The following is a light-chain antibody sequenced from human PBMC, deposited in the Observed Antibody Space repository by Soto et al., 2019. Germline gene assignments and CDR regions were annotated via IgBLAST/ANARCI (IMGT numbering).Light chain of an antibody. V-gene: IGLV1-40*01. Sequence: QSVLTQPPSVSGAPGQRVTISCTGGSSNIGADYDVHWYQQLPGTAPKLLIYGNSNRPSGVPDRFSGSKSGPSASLAITGLQAEAEADYYCQSYDSSLSDSRVFGTGTKVTVL. J-gene: IGLJ1*01. CDR1: SSNIGADYD. CDR3: QSYDSSLSDSRV. CDR2: GNS.